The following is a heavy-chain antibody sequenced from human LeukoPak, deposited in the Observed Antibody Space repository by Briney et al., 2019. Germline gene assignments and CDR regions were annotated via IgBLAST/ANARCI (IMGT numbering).Heavy chain of an antibody. CDR1: GSTFINAW. CDR3: ARATPDFDY. Sequence: PGGSLRLSCAASGSTFINAWMAWVRQAPGKGLKWVASITSGSSHIHYTDSVRGRFTVSRDNAKTSLYLDMTSLRAEDTAVYFCARATPDFDYWGHGALVTVSS. J-gene: IGHJ4*01. V-gene: IGHV3-21*06. CDR2: ITSGSSHI.